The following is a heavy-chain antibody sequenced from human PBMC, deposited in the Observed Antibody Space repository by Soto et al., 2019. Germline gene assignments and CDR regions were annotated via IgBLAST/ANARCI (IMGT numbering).Heavy chain of an antibody. D-gene: IGHD3-10*01. CDR3: AHQGYYYGSGSYSPYYYYGMDV. CDR1: GGSISSYY. Sequence: SETLSLTCTVSGGSISSYYWSWIRQPPGKGLEWIGYIYYSGSINYNPSLKSRVTISVDTSKNQFSLKLSSVTAADTAVYYCAHQGYYYGSGSYSPYYYYGMDVWGQGTTVTVSS. J-gene: IGHJ6*02. CDR2: IYYSGSI. V-gene: IGHV4-59*01.